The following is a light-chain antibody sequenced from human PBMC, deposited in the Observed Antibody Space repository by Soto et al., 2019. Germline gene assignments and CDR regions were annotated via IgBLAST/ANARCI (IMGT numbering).Light chain of an antibody. CDR3: QQYDTSPRT. CDR1: QSLGSGY. J-gene: IGKJ1*01. CDR2: AAS. Sequence: LLSQSPGTLSLSTGDRATLSCRASQSLGSGYLAWYRQKPGQAPRILIYAASSRATGVPDRFSGSGSGTDFSLTISRLEPEDFAVYYCQQYDTSPRTFGQGTKVDIK. V-gene: IGKV3-20*01.